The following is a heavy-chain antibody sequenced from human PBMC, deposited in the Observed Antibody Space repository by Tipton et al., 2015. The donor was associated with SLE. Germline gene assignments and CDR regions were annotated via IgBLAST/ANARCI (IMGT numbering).Heavy chain of an antibody. V-gene: IGHV4-38-2*02. J-gene: IGHJ5*02. CDR2: IYHRGNT. Sequence: TLSLTCTVSRYSIRSGYSWGWIRQPPGKGLEWIGSIYHRGNTYYNPSLRSRVTLSVDKSKNQFSLRVASVTAADTAVYYCAWERTGFGWLDPWGQGTLVTVTS. D-gene: IGHD3-16*01. CDR1: RYSIRSGYS. CDR3: AWERTGFGWLDP.